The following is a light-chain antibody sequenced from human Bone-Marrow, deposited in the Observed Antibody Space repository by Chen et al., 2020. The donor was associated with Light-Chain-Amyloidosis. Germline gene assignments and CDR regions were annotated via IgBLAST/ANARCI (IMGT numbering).Light chain of an antibody. CDR1: DLPRKY. J-gene: IGLJ2*01. Sequence: SSELTQPPSVSVSPGQTARTTCSGDDLPRKYAYWYQQKPGQAPVLVIHRDTERPSGISERFSGSSSGTTATLTISGVQAEDEADYHCQSADSSGTYEVIFGGGTKLTVL. CDR3: QSADSSGTYEVI. CDR2: RDT. V-gene: IGLV3-25*03.